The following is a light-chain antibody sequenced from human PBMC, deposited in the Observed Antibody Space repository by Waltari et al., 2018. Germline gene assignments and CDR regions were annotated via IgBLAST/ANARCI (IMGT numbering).Light chain of an antibody. CDR2: QDI. Sequence: SSELTQPPSVSVSPGQTAYITCSGDISGSKYASWYQHNPGQSPLLVIYQDIYRPPVIPERFSGSKSGNTATLAISGTQAMDDADYYCQALGSNRWVFGGGTKLTVL. J-gene: IGLJ3*02. V-gene: IGLV3-1*01. CDR1: ISGSKY. CDR3: QALGSNRWV.